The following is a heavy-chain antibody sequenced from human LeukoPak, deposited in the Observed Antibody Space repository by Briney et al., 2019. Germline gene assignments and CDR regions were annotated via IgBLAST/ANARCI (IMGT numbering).Heavy chain of an antibody. D-gene: IGHD3-10*01. J-gene: IGHJ4*02. V-gene: IGHV3-23*01. Sequence: GGFLRLSCAASGFTFSSYAMRWVRQAPGKGLEWISSISGSGGSTNSADSVKGRFTISRDNSKNTLYLQMNSLRAEDTAVYYYARDANLSGYFDYWGQGTLVTVSS. CDR1: GFTFSSYA. CDR3: ARDANLSGYFDY. CDR2: ISGSGGST.